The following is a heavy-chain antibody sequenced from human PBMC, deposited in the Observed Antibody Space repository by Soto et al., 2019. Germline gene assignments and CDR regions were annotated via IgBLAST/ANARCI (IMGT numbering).Heavy chain of an antibody. J-gene: IGHJ4*02. CDR1: GFAFSSYA. D-gene: IGHD6-6*01. CDR3: AKSVASRPWYSDY. Sequence: LRLSCAASGFAFSSYAMSWVRQAPGKGLEWVSFISVSDGSTFYADSVKGRFTISRDNSKNTLYLQLNSLRAEDTAIYYCAKSVASRPWYSDYWGRGTLVTVSS. CDR2: ISVSDGST. V-gene: IGHV3-23*01.